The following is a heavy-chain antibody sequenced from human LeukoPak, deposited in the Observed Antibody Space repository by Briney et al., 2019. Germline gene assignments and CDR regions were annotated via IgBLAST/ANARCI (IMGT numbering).Heavy chain of an antibody. J-gene: IGHJ4*02. V-gene: IGHV3-74*01. CDR1: GFTFSSYG. D-gene: IGHD3-10*01. CDR3: ARALDGSGSRSFDY. Sequence: PGGSLRLSCAASGFTFSSYGMHWVRQAPGKGLVWVSRIYSDGSSTNYADSVKGRFTISRDNSKNTLYLQMNSLRAEDTAVYYCARALDGSGSRSFDYWGQGTLVTVSS. CDR2: IYSDGSST.